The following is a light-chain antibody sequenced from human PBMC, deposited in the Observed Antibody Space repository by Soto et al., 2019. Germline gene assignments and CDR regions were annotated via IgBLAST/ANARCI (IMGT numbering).Light chain of an antibody. V-gene: IGKV1-5*01. CDR2: HGS. CDR3: QQYNTYLS. J-gene: IGKJ1*01. CDR1: HTISRW. Sequence: DIQMTQSPSTLSASVGSSVTISCRASHTISRWLAWYQHKPGKAPTLLIYHGSSLESGVPSRFSGSGSGTEFTLTISSLQPDDVATYYCQQYNTYLSFGQGTKVEIK.